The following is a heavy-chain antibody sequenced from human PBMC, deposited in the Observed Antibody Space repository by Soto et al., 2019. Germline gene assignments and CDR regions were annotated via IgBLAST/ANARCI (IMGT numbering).Heavy chain of an antibody. Sequence: QVQLVQSGAEVKKPGSSVKVSCKASGGTFSSYAISWVRQAPGQGLEWMGGIIPIFGTANYAQKFQGRVTITADESTSTAYMELSSLRSEDTAVYYCARDQVDIVATTTGWCDPWGQETLVTVSS. J-gene: IGHJ5*02. V-gene: IGHV1-69*12. CDR2: IIPIFGTA. D-gene: IGHD5-12*01. CDR1: GGTFSSYA. CDR3: ARDQVDIVATTTGWCDP.